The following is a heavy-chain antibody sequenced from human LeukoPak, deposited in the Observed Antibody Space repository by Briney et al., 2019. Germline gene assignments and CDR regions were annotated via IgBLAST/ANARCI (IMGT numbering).Heavy chain of an antibody. CDR1: GYTFTNYG. J-gene: IGHJ4*02. CDR2: ISGYNGNT. V-gene: IGHV1-18*01. Sequence: ASVKVSCKASGYTFTNYGISWVRQAPGQGLEWMGWISGYNGNTTYAQKFQGRLTMTTHTSTNTAHMELRSLRSDDTAMYYCARDCGYQCLFDYWGQGTLVTVSS. D-gene: IGHD5-12*01. CDR3: ARDCGYQCLFDY.